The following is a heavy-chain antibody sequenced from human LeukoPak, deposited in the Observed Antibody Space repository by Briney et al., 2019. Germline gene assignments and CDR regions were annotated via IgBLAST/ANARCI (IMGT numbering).Heavy chain of an antibody. CDR3: ARDQNLGYYYDSSGYSDY. Sequence: GGSLRLSCAASGFTFSDYYMSWIRQAPGKGLEWVSYISSSGSTIYYADSVKGRFTISRDNAKNSLYLQMNSLRAEDTAVYYRARDQNLGYYYDSSGYSDYWGQGTLVTVSS. V-gene: IGHV3-11*04. CDR2: ISSSGSTI. CDR1: GFTFSDYY. D-gene: IGHD3-22*01. J-gene: IGHJ4*02.